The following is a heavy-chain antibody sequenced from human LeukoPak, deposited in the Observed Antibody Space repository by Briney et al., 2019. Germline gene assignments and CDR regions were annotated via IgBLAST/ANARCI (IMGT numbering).Heavy chain of an antibody. D-gene: IGHD6-13*01. J-gene: IGHJ4*02. CDR2: INAYNGNT. Sequence: ASVKVSCKASGYTFTSYGISWVRQAPGQGLEWMGWINAYNGNTNYAQKLQGRVTMTTDTSTSTAYMELRSLRSDDTAVYYCARVTPYSSTPEPFDYWGQGTLVTVSS. CDR1: GYTFTSYG. CDR3: ARVTPYSSTPEPFDY. V-gene: IGHV1-18*01.